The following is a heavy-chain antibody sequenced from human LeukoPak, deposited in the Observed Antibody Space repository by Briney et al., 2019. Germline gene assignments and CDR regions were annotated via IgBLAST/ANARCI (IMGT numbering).Heavy chain of an antibody. CDR3: VTYQLLLYGFDY. V-gene: IGHV3-66*01. D-gene: IGHD2-2*01. J-gene: IGHJ4*02. CDR2: FYSGGST. Sequence: PGGSLRLSCVASGFTVSSNYMSWVRQAPGRGLEWVSMFYSGGSTFYADSAKGRFTIARDSSKNTLYLQMNSLRAEDTAVYYCVTYQLLLYGFDYWGQGTLVTVSS. CDR1: GFTVSSNY.